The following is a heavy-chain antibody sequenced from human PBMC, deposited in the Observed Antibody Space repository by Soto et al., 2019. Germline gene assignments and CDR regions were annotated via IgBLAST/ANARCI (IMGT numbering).Heavy chain of an antibody. CDR2: ISGIGDNT. V-gene: IGHV3-23*01. CDR1: GFTFSNFA. Sequence: EAQLSESGGDLVQPGGSLRLSCAAAGFTFSNFAMSWVRQAPGKGLEWVSGISGIGDNTYYSDSVRGRFTISRDNSKNTLYLQMNSLSAEDTALYYSAKCPYSYGSGRGHNYYGMNRWGRGTTVTVSS. J-gene: IGHJ6*02. CDR3: AKCPYSYGSGRGHNYYGMNR. D-gene: IGHD3-10*01.